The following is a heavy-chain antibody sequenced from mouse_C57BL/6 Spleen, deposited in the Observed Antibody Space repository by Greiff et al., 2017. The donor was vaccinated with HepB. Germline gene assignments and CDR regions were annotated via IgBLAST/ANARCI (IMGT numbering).Heavy chain of an antibody. V-gene: IGHV2-6-1*01. CDR2: IWSDGST. Sequence: VQLVESGPGLVAPSPSLSITCTVSGFSLTSYGVHWVRQPPGKGLEWLVVIWSDGSTTYNSALKYRLSISKDNSKSQVFLKMNSLQTDDTAMYYCARHKPLYDGYDGYFDVWGTGTPVTVSS. J-gene: IGHJ1*03. D-gene: IGHD2-2*01. CDR3: ARHKPLYDGYDGYFDV. CDR1: GFSLTSYG.